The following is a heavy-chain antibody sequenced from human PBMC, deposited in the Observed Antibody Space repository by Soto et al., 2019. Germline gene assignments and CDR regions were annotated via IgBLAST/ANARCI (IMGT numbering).Heavy chain of an antibody. CDR1: GYTFTSYY. Sequence: ASVKVSCKASGYTFTSYYMHWVRQAPGQGLEWMGIINPSGGSTSYAQKFQGRVTMTRDTSTSTVYMELSSLRSEDTAVYYCARDPTAYCGGDCYSYYFDYWGQGTLVTVSS. J-gene: IGHJ4*02. CDR3: ARDPTAYCGGDCYSYYFDY. D-gene: IGHD2-21*02. V-gene: IGHV1-46*01. CDR2: INPSGGST.